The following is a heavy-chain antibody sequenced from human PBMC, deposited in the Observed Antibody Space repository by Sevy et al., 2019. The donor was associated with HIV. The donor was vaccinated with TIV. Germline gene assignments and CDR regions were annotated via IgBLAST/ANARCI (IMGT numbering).Heavy chain of an antibody. J-gene: IGHJ4*02. V-gene: IGHV3-7*01. Sequence: GGSLRLSCVASGFTFCDSWMIWVRQAPGKGLERIAFINEDGSRLGYVDSVRGRFTISRENIKNSLYLQMNNLRAEDTALYFCARDRAYSAVDYWGQGTLVTVSS. CDR3: ARDRAYSAVDY. CDR2: INEDGSRL. CDR1: GFTFCDSW. D-gene: IGHD5-18*01.